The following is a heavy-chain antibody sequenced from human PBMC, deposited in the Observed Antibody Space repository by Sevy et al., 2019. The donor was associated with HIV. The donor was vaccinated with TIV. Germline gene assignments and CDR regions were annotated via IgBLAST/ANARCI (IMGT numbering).Heavy chain of an antibody. V-gene: IGHV3-48*03. D-gene: IGHD3-16*01. CDR1: GFTFSSYE. J-gene: IGHJ3*02. CDR3: ARVTVVYTPRGSMIASGAFDI. Sequence: GGSLRLSCAASGFTFSSYEMNWVRQAPGKGLEWVSYISTSGSIKYYADSVKGRFTISRDNAKKSLYLQMNSLRAEDTAVYYCARVTVVYTPRGSMIASGAFDIWGQGTMVTVSS. CDR2: ISTSGSIK.